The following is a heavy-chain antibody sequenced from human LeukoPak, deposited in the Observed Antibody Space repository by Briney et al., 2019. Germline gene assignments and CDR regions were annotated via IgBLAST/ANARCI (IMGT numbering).Heavy chain of an antibody. J-gene: IGHJ5*02. CDR3: ARGGNWFDP. D-gene: IGHD3-16*01. Sequence: GGSLRLSCAASGFTFSSYEMNWVRQAPGKGLECVSYISSSGGTISYADSVKGRFTISRDNAKNALYLQMNSQRAEDTANYYCARGGNWFDPWGQGTLVTVSS. CDR2: ISSSGGTI. CDR1: GFTFSSYE. V-gene: IGHV3-48*03.